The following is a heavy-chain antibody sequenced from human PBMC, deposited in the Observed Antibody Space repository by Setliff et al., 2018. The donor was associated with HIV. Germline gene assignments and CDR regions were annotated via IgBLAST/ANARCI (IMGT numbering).Heavy chain of an antibody. Sequence: VGSLRLSCAASGFTFSNYGMHWVRQAPGKGLEWVAVIWSDGNKYYADSVKGRFTISRDISKNTLYLQMNSLRAEDTAVYYCAKDFGNTGVFDDWGQGTLVTV. J-gene: IGHJ4*02. CDR3: AKDFGNTGVFDD. CDR2: IWSDGNK. D-gene: IGHD2-8*02. V-gene: IGHV3-30*02. CDR1: GFTFSNYG.